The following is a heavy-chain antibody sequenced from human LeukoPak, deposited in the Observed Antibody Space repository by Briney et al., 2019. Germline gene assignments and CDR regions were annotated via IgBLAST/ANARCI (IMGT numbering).Heavy chain of an antibody. CDR2: ISTGGSDT. J-gene: IGHJ5*01. CDR3: AKATMPLGGFDS. V-gene: IGHV3-23*01. Sequence: PGGSRRLSCTASGFTFSNYAMSWVRQAPGKGRGRVAGISTGGSDTHYADSVQGRFTISRDDSKNTLYLQMNSLRAEDAAVYYCAKATMPLGGFDSWGQGILVTVSS. CDR1: GFTFSNYA. D-gene: IGHD2-2*01.